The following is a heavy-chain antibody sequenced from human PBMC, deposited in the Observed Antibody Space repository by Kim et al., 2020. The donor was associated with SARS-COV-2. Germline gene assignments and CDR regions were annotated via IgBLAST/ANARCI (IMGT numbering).Heavy chain of an antibody. V-gene: IGHV1-18*04. J-gene: IGHJ6*02. CDR1: GYTFTSYG. CDR3: ARESHIAVAGLYYYGMDV. Sequence: ASVKVSCKASGYTFTSYGISWVRQAPGQGLEWMGWISAYNGNTNYAQKLQGRVTMTTDTSTSTAYMELRSLRSDDTAVYYCARESHIAVAGLYYYGMDVWGQGTTVTVSS. D-gene: IGHD6-19*01. CDR2: ISAYNGNT.